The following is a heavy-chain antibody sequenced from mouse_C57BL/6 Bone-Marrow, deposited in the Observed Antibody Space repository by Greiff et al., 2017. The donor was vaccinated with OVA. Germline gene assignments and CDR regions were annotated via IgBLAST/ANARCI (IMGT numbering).Heavy chain of an antibody. CDR3: ARHGYHYFDY. V-gene: IGHV5-6*02. J-gene: IGHJ2*01. CDR2: ISSGGSYT. CDR1: GFTFSSYG. D-gene: IGHD2-2*01. Sequence: DVKLVESGGDLVKPGGSLKLSCAASGFTFSSYGMSWVRQTPDKRLEWVATISSGGSYTYYPDSVKGRFTISRDNAKNTLYLQMSSLKSEDTAMYYCARHGYHYFDYWGQGTTLTVSS.